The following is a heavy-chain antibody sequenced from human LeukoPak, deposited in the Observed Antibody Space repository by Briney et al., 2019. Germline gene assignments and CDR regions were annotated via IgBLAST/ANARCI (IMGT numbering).Heavy chain of an antibody. V-gene: IGHV4-39*07. Sequence: SETLSLTCTVSGGSISSSSYYWGWIRQPRGKGLEWIGSIYYSGSTYYNPSLKSRVTISVDTSKNQFSLKLSSVTAADTAVYYCARAGGWIQLWAPYYMDVWGKGTTVTISS. CDR2: IYYSGST. J-gene: IGHJ6*03. D-gene: IGHD5-18*01. CDR1: GGSISSSSYY. CDR3: ARAGGWIQLWAPYYMDV.